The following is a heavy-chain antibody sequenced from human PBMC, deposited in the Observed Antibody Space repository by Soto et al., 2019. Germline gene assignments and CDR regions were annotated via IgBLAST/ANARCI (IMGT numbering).Heavy chain of an antibody. Sequence: EVQLVESGGGLVQPGGSLRLSCAGSGFTFSNYWMHWVRQAPGKGLEWVSRIDHDGPTDYADSVRGRFTISRDNAENTLYLQTNSLRPEHTAVYYCVRDSHGDYWGQGPLVTVSS. CDR2: IDHDGPT. J-gene: IGHJ4*02. CDR1: GFTFSNYW. V-gene: IGHV3-74*01. CDR3: VRDSHGDY.